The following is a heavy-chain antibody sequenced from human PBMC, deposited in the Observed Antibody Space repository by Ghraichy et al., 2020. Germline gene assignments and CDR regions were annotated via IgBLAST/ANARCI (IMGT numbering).Heavy chain of an antibody. J-gene: IGHJ6*03. CDR2: IYYSGST. CDR1: GGSISSYY. Sequence: SQTLSLTCTVSGGSISSYYWSWIRQPPGKGLEWIGYIYYSGSTNYNPSLKSRVTISVDTSKNQFSLKLSSVTAADTAVYYCARHRPDKGSATYDFWSGVHYYYYMDVWGKGTTVTVSS. V-gene: IGHV4-59*08. CDR3: ARHRPDKGSATYDFWSGVHYYYYMDV. D-gene: IGHD3-3*01.